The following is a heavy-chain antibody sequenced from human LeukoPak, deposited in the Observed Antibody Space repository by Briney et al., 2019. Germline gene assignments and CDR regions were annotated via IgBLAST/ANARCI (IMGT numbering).Heavy chain of an antibody. CDR2: IRYDGSNK. J-gene: IGHJ1*01. D-gene: IGHD6-13*01. CDR3: AKDSGVIAATGASHFQQ. V-gene: IGHV3-30*02. Sequence: PGGSLRLSCAASGFTFSSYGMHWVRQAPGKGLEWVAFIRYDGSNKYYADSVKGRFTISRDNSKNTLYLQMNSLRAEDTAIYYCAKDSGVIAATGASHFQQWGQGTLVTVSS. CDR1: GFTFSSYG.